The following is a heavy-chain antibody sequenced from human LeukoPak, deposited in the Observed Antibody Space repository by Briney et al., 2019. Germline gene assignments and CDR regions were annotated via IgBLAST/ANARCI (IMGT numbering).Heavy chain of an antibody. D-gene: IGHD6-13*01. V-gene: IGHV3-30-3*01. CDR3: ARETYSSSWFDY. CDR2: ISYDGSNK. Sequence: GGSLRLSCAASGFTFSSYAMSWVRQAPGKGLEWVAVISYDGSNKYYADSVKGRFTISRDNSKNTLYLQMNSLRAEDTAVYYCARETYSSSWFDYWGQRTLVTVSS. J-gene: IGHJ4*02. CDR1: GFTFSSYA.